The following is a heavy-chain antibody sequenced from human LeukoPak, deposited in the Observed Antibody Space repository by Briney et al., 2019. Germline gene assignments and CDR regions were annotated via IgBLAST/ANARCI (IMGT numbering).Heavy chain of an antibody. D-gene: IGHD3-22*01. CDR3: ARIDTYYYDSSGYYSAFDI. CDR1: GFTFDNYG. V-gene: IGHV3-20*04. J-gene: IGHJ3*02. Sequence: GGSLRLSCAASGFTFDNYGMSWVRQAPGKGLEWVSGINWNGGSTGYADSVKGRFTTSRDNAKNSLYLQMNSLRAEDTALYYCARIDTYYYDSSGYYSAFDIWGQGTIVTVSS. CDR2: INWNGGST.